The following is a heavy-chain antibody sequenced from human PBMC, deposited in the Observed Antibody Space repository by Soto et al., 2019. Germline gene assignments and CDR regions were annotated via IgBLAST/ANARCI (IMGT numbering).Heavy chain of an antibody. Sequence: QVQLQESGPGLVKPSGTLSLTCAVSGGSISSSNWWSWVRQPPGKGLEWIGEIYHSGSTNYNPSRRRRVTISVDKSKNQFSRKLSSVTAADTAVYYCARASGSYYYGMDVWGQGTTVTVSS. V-gene: IGHV4-4*02. J-gene: IGHJ6*02. CDR2: IYHSGST. CDR1: GGSISSSNW. D-gene: IGHD1-26*01. CDR3: ARASGSYYYGMDV.